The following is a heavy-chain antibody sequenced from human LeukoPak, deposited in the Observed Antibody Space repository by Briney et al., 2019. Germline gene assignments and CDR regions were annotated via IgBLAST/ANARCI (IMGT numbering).Heavy chain of an antibody. V-gene: IGHV4-34*01. CDR1: GGSFSGYY. Sequence: SETLSLTCAVYGGSFSGYYWSWIRQPPGKGLEWIGEINHSGSTNYNPSLKSRVTISVDTSKNQFSLKQSSVTAADTAVYYCARGRRAAAGKLTISRQPFDYWGQGTLVTVSS. D-gene: IGHD6-13*01. CDR3: ARGRRAAAGKLTISRQPFDY. J-gene: IGHJ4*02. CDR2: INHSGST.